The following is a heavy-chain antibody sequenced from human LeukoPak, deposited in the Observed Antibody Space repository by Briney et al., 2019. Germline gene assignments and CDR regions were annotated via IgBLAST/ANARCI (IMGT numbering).Heavy chain of an antibody. CDR1: GFTVTSNY. J-gene: IGHJ6*02. CDR2: VYPGGFT. D-gene: IGHD2/OR15-2a*01. V-gene: IGHV3-66*01. CDR3: AIGGVIWRMDV. Sequence: GGSLRLSCAVSGFTVTSNYMSWVRRAPGKGLEWVSVVYPGGFTYHADSVKGRFTISRDTSKNTVYLQMNSLRAEDTAVYYCAIGGVIWRMDVWGRGTTVTVSS.